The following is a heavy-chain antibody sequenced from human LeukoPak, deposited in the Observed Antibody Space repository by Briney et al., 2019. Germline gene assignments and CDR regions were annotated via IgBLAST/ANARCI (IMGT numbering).Heavy chain of an antibody. CDR2: ISGSGGST. D-gene: IGHD5-18*01. Sequence: GGSLRLSCAASGFTFSSYEMNWVRQAPGKGLEWVSAISGSGGSTYYADSVKGRFTISRDNSKNTLYLQMNSLRAEDTAVYYCARDRKYSYGSPPTYYYYMDVWGKGTTVTVSS. CDR3: ARDRKYSYGSPPTYYYYMDV. V-gene: IGHV3-23*01. CDR1: GFTFSSYE. J-gene: IGHJ6*03.